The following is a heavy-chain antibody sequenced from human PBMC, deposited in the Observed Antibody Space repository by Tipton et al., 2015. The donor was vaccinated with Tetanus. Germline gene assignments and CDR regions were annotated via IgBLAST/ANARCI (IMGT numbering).Heavy chain of an antibody. D-gene: IGHD3-10*01. CDR1: GFTFSSYG. Sequence: SLRLSCAASGFTFSSYGMHWVRQAPGKGLEWVAVISYDGSNKYYADSVKGRFTISRDNSKNSLYLQMNSLRAEDTAVYFCATPPYYYGSGSTTDYWGRGTLVTVSS. J-gene: IGHJ4*02. V-gene: IGHV3-30*03. CDR3: ATPPYYYGSGSTTDY. CDR2: ISYDGSNK.